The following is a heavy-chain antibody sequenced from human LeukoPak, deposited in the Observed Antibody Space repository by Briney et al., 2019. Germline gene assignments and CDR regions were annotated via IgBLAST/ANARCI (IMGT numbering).Heavy chain of an antibody. CDR1: GFTFSSYA. J-gene: IGHJ4*02. D-gene: IGHD3-22*01. V-gene: IGHV3-30*01. CDR3: ARGDYFDSSAYYSLDY. CDR2: ISFDGNDR. Sequence: GGSLRLSCAASGFTFSSYAMHWVRQGPGKGLEWVAIISFDGNDRYYADSVKGRFTISRDNSKNTLYLQMNSLRAEDTAVYYCARGDYFDSSAYYSLDYWGQGTLVTVS.